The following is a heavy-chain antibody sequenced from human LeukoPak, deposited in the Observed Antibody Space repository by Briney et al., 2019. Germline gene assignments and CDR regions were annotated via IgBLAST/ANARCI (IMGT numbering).Heavy chain of an antibody. CDR2: INHSGST. J-gene: IGHJ3*02. CDR3: ARGTSRWQQLVQDAFDI. CDR1: GGSFSGYY. D-gene: IGHD6-13*01. Sequence: SETLSLTCAVYGGSFSGYYWSWIRQPPGKGLEWTGEINHSGSTNYNPSLKSRVTISVGTSKNQFSLKLSSVTAADTAVYYCARGTSRWQQLVQDAFDIWGQGTMVTVSS. V-gene: IGHV4-34*01.